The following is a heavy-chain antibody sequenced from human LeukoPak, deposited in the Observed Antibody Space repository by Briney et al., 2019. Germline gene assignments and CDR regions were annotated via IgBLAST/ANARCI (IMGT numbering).Heavy chain of an antibody. J-gene: IGHJ5*02. CDR2: ISGSGGTT. CDR3: AKPQVLPPKWFDP. V-gene: IGHV3-23*01. Sequence: GGSLRLSCAASGFTFSSYAMSWVRQAPGKGLEWVSAISGSGGTTYYADSVKGRFTISRDDSKNTLYLQMYSLRAEDTAVYYCAKPQVLPPKWFDPWGQGTLVTVSS. CDR1: GFTFSSYA.